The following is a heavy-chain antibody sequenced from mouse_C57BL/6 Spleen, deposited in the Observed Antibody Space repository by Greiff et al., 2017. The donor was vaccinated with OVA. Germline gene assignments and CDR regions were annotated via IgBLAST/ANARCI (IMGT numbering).Heavy chain of an antibody. D-gene: IGHD1-1*01. CDR1: GFTFSDYY. Sequence: EVKLMESEGGLVQPGSSMKLSCTASGFTFSDYYMAWVRQVPEKGLEWVANINYDGSSTYYLDSLKSRFIISRDNAKNILYLQMSSLKSEDTATYYCARKGDYYGSSYGFDYWGQGTTLTVSS. CDR3: ARKGDYYGSSYGFDY. J-gene: IGHJ2*01. V-gene: IGHV5-16*01. CDR2: INYDGSST.